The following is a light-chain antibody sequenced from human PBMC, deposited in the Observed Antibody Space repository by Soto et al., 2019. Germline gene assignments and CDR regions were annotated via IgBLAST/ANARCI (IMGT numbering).Light chain of an antibody. V-gene: IGLV1-40*01. CDR3: QSYDSSLSGYV. Sequence: QSVLTQPPSVSGAPGQRVTISCTGSSSNIGAGYDGHWYQQLPGTAPKLLIYGNSNRPSGVPDRFSGSKSGTSASLAITGFQAEDEADYYCQSYDSSLSGYVFGTGTKLTVL. J-gene: IGLJ1*01. CDR2: GNS. CDR1: SSNIGAGYD.